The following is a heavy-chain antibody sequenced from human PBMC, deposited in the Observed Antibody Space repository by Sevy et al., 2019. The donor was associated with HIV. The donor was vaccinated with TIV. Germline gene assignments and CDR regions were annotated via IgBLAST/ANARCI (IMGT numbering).Heavy chain of an antibody. J-gene: IGHJ4*02. CDR2: IRPDGSDK. D-gene: IGHD3-16*01. CDR3: ARGGGLDC. V-gene: IGHV3-7*01. Sequence: GGSLRLSCAASGFTFSPYWMTWVRQAPGKGLEWVANIRPDGSDKYYVDSVKGRFTISRDNAKNSLYRQMNSLRADDTAMYYCARGGGLDCWGQGALVTVSS. CDR1: GFTFSPYW.